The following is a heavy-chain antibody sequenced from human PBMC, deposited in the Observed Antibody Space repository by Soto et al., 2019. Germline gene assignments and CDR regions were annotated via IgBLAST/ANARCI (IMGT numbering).Heavy chain of an antibody. D-gene: IGHD2-21*01. CDR2: INAGNGNT. V-gene: IGHV1-3*01. CDR3: AGIIVVVRALDY. J-gene: IGHJ4*02. CDR1: GYTFTSYA. Sequence: ASVKVSCKASGYTFTSYAMHWVRQAPGQRLEWMGWINAGNGNTKYSQKFQGRVTITRDTSASTAYMELSSLRSEDTAVYYCAGIIVVVRALDYWGKGTLLTVS.